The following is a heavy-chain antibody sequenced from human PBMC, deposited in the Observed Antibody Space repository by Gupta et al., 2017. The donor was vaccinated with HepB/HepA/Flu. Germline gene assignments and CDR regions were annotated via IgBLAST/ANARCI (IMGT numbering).Heavy chain of an antibody. V-gene: IGHV4-34*01. CDR2: INHSGST. D-gene: IGHD4-23*01. J-gene: IGHJ4*02. CDR1: GGSFSGYY. Sequence: QVQLQQWGAGLLKPSETLSLTCPVYGGSFSGYYWSWIRQPPGKGLEWIGEINHSGSTNYNPSLKSRVTISVDTSKNQFSLKLSSVTAADTAVYYCARVRATVVTRFDYWGQGTLVTVSS. CDR3: ARVRATVVTRFDY.